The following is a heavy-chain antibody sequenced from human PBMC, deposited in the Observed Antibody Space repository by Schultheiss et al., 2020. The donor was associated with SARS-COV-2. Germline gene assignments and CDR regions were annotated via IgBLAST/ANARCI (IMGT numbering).Heavy chain of an antibody. CDR3: ARLSYYYYGMDV. CDR2: IIPIFGTA. J-gene: IGHJ6*02. V-gene: IGHV1-69*06. CDR1: GGTFSSYA. Sequence: SVKVSCKASGGTFSSYAISWVRQAPGQGLEWMGGIIPIFGTANYAQKFQGRVTITADKSTSTAYMELRSLRSDDTAVYYCARLSYYYYGMDVWGQGTTVTVSS.